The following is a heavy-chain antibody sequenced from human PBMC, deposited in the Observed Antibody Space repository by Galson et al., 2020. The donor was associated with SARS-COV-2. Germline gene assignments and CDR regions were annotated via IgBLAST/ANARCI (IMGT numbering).Heavy chain of an antibody. CDR3: ARVRGAYGDSNWFDP. J-gene: IGHJ5*02. Sequence: SETLSLTCTVSSGSINSYYWSWIRQPPGKGLEWIGYIYYSGSSESTSYNPSLRSRITISLGTSKGQFSLRLNSVTAADTAVYYCARVRGAYGDSNWFDPWGQGTLVTVSS. CDR2: IYYSGSSEST. V-gene: IGHV4-59*01. CDR1: SGSINSYY. D-gene: IGHD4-17*01.